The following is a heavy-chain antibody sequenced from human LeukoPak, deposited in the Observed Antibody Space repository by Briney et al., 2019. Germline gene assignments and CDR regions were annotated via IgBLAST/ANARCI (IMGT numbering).Heavy chain of an antibody. V-gene: IGHV3-30-3*01. CDR1: GFTFSSYA. CDR3: ARDQIQLWLRYYFDY. Sequence: PGGSLRLPCAASGFTFSSYAMHWVRQAPGKGLEWVAVISYDGSNKYYADSVKGRFTISRDNSKNTLYLQMNSLRAEDTAVYYCARDQIQLWLRYYFDYWGQGTLVTVSS. D-gene: IGHD5-18*01. CDR2: ISYDGSNK. J-gene: IGHJ4*02.